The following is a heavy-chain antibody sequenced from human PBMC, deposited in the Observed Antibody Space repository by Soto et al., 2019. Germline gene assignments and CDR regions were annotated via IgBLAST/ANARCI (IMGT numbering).Heavy chain of an antibody. V-gene: IGHV4-34*01. CDR2: INHTGST. Sequence: SETLSLTCAVYGGSFSGYYWSWIRQSPGKGLEWIGEINHTGSTNYRPSLKSRVSISVDTSKNQFSLKLSSVTAADTAVYYCARGGGDRYSGYDYYYFDYWTQGTLVTVSS. D-gene: IGHD5-12*01. CDR3: ARGGGDRYSGYDYYYFDY. CDR1: GGSFSGYY. J-gene: IGHJ4*02.